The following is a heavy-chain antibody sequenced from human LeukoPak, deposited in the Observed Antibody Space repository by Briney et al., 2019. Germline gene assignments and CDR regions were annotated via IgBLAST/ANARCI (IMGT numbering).Heavy chain of an antibody. Sequence: PGGSPRLSCGAFGFTVSSKYMSGFGQAPGEGLEWVSVIYSGGSTYYADSVKGRFTISRDNSKNTLFLQMNSLRAEDTAVYCCTGVVGRDGGYWGQGTLVTVSS. D-gene: IGHD2-8*01. CDR3: TGVVGRDGGY. CDR1: GFTVSSKY. J-gene: IGHJ4*02. V-gene: IGHV3-53*01. CDR2: IYSGGST.